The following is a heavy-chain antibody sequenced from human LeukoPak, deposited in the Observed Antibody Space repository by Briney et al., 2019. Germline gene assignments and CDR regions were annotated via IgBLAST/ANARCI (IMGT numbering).Heavy chain of an antibody. CDR3: AGHFPSGTYPLLH. Sequence: SETLSLTCTVSGGSVTSNYWSWMRQPPGKGLEWIAYIHYTGDTNYNPSLRSRATISVATSTNHFSLKLSSVTAADTAVYYCAGHFPSGTYPLLHWGQGTLVTVSS. D-gene: IGHD3-10*01. J-gene: IGHJ4*01. CDR2: IHYTGDT. CDR1: GGSVTSNY. V-gene: IGHV4-59*08.